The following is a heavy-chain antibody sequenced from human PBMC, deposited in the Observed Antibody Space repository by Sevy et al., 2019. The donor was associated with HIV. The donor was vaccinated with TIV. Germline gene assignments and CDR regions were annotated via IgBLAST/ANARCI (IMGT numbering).Heavy chain of an antibody. CDR3: ARSVAALDFWYFDL. Sequence: KQSQTLSLTCAISGDSVSSNNAAWNWIRQSPSRGLEWLGRTYYKSKRYSHYAVSVKSRMTIKPDTSKNQFSLQLSSVTPEDTAVYYCARSVAALDFWYFDLWGRGTLVTVSS. D-gene: IGHD6-19*01. V-gene: IGHV6-1*01. CDR1: GDSVSSNNAA. J-gene: IGHJ2*01. CDR2: TYYKSKRYS.